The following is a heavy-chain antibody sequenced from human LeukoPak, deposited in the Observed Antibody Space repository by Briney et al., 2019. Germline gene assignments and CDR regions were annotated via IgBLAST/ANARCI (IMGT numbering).Heavy chain of an antibody. CDR1: GFSISSGYY. Sequence: SGTLSLTCAVSGFSISSGYYWGWIRQPPGKGLEGIGIIYHSGSTYYNPSLKSRVTISIDTSKNQFSLKLSSVTAADTAIYYCARVYWGDSYYFDTWGQGTLVTVSS. D-gene: IGHD1-26*01. V-gene: IGHV4-38-2*01. CDR3: ARVYWGDSYYFDT. J-gene: IGHJ4*02. CDR2: IYHSGST.